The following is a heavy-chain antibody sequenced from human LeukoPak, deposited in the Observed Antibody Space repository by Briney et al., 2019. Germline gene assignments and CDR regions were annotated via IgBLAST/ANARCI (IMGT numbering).Heavy chain of an antibody. D-gene: IGHD3-22*01. V-gene: IGHV1-69*02. J-gene: IGHJ6*02. CDR1: GCTFSSYT. CDR2: IIPILGIA. CDR3: ARGQYYYDSSGTSYYGMDV. Sequence: SVKVSCKASGCTFSSYTINWVRQAPGQGLEWMGRIIPILGIANYAQKFQGRVTITADKSTSTAYMELSSLRSEDTDVYYCARGQYYYDSSGTSYYGMDVWGQGTMVTVS.